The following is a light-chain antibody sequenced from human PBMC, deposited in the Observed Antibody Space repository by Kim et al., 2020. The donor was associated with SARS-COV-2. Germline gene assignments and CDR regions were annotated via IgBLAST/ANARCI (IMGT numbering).Light chain of an antibody. J-gene: IGLJ2*01. CDR1: SLRDYY. CDR3: ASRDSSGDRVV. CDR2: GKN. Sequence: SSELTQDPAVSVALGQTVRITCQGDSLRDYYASWYQQRAGQVPLLVAYGKNNRPSGIPGRFSASNSRNTASLTITGAQAEDEADYYCASRDSSGDRVVFGGGTQLTVL. V-gene: IGLV3-19*01.